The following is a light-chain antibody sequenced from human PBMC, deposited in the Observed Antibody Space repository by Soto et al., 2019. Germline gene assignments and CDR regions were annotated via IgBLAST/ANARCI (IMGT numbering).Light chain of an antibody. CDR1: SSDVGGYNY. CDR2: DVS. J-gene: IGLJ1*01. V-gene: IGLV2-11*01. CDR3: CSYAGSYTYV. Sequence: QSALTQPRSVSGSPGQSVTISCTGTSSDVGGYNYVSWYQQHPGKAPKLMIYDVSKRPSGVPDRFSDSKSGNTASLTISGLPAEDEADYYCCSYAGSYTYVFGAGTKLTVL.